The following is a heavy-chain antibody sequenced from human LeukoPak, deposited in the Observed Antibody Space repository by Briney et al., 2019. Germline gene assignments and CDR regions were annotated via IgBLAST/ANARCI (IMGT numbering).Heavy chain of an antibody. CDR2: ISGSGITT. J-gene: IGHJ4*02. CDR3: AKEFMATVAEIDH. CDR1: GFTFSIYA. Sequence: GGSLRLSCAASGFTFSIYAMTWVRQAPGKGLEWVSAISGSGITTYYAESVKGRFTLSRDNSKNMLYLQVSSLRAEDTAVYYCAKEFMATVAEIDHWGQGTLVTVSS. D-gene: IGHD5-24*01. V-gene: IGHV3-23*01.